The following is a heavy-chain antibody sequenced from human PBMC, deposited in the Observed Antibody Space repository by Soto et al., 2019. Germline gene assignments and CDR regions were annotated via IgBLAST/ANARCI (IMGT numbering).Heavy chain of an antibody. CDR2: IIPIFGTA. Sequence: SVKVSCKASGGTFSSYAISWVRQAPGQGLEWMGGIIPIFGTANYAQKFQGRVTITADESTSTAYMELSSLRSEDTAVYYCARGLMDTAMVTYFDSWGQGTLVTVSS. D-gene: IGHD5-18*01. CDR3: ARGLMDTAMVTYFDS. CDR1: GGTFSSYA. V-gene: IGHV1-69*13. J-gene: IGHJ4*02.